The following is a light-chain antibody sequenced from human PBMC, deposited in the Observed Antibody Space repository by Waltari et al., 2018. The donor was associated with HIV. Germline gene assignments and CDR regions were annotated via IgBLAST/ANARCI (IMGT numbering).Light chain of an antibody. V-gene: IGKV3-11*01. Sequence: EIVLTQSPATLSLSVGDRATLSCRARQSVRSYLAWYQQKPGQAPRLLIYDTSNRATGIPARFSGSGSGTDFTLTISSLEPEDFAVYYCQQRSNWPPRFTFGPGTKVDVK. CDR2: DTS. CDR1: QSVRSY. CDR3: QQRSNWPPRFT. J-gene: IGKJ3*01.